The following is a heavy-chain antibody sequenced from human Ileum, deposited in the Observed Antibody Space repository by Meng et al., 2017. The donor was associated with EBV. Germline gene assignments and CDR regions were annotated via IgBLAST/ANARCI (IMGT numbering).Heavy chain of an antibody. V-gene: IGHV3-23*01. CDR1: GFPFSGHG. CDR3: AKIGVIGNWYFDL. J-gene: IGHJ2*01. Sequence: GRLLESGGGLVQPGGSLRLSCAASGFPFSGHGMSWVRQAPVKGLEWVSSISSSGDYIYYADSVKGRFTISRDNSKNTLYLQMESLRAEDTAIYYCAKIGVIGNWYFDLWGRGTLVTVSS. CDR2: ISSSGDYI. D-gene: IGHD2-21*01.